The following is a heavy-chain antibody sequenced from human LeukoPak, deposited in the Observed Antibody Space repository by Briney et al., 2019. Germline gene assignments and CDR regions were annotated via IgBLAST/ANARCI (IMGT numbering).Heavy chain of an antibody. D-gene: IGHD1-26*01. CDR3: AILVGANDFGY. CDR2: INPSGGST. Sequence: GASVKVSCTASGYTFTSYYMHWVRQAPGQGLEWMGIINPSGGSTSYAQKFQGRVTMTRDTSTSTVYMELSSLRSEDTAVYYCAILVGANDFGYWGQGTLVTVSS. J-gene: IGHJ4*02. V-gene: IGHV1-46*01. CDR1: GYTFTSYY.